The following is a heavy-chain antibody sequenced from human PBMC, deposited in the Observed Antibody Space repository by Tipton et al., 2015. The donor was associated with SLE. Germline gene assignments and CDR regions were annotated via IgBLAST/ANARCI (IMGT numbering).Heavy chain of an antibody. CDR1: GGSMSALQ. J-gene: IGHJ6*02. CDR2: FFYDGST. Sequence: TLSLTCTVSGGSMSALQWSWIRQPPGKGLEWIASFFYDGSTSNNPSLKSRVTVSLDTSKNQLSLKLSSVTAADTAVYYCARGRQGMEVFTMDVWGPGTTVTVSS. V-gene: IGHV4-59*01. CDR3: ARGRQGMEVFTMDV. D-gene: IGHD1-14*01.